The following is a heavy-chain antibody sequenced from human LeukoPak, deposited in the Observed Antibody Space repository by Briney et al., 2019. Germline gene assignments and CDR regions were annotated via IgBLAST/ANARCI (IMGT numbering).Heavy chain of an antibody. Sequence: ASVKVSCKASGYTFTTHGITWVRQAPGQGLEWMGWISAYTANTNYAQKLQGRVTITTDESTSTAYMELSSLRSEDTAVYYCAIVMVITTGLDYYYYYMDVWGKGTTVTVSS. CDR2: ISAYTANT. J-gene: IGHJ6*03. V-gene: IGHV1-18*01. CDR3: AIVMVITTGLDYYYYYMDV. CDR1: GYTFTTHG. D-gene: IGHD3-22*01.